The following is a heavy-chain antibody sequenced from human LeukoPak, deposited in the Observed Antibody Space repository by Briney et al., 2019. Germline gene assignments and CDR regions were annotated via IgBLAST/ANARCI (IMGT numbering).Heavy chain of an antibody. CDR3: ARDVDFWSGYYAFDI. D-gene: IGHD3-3*01. Sequence: PGGSLRLSCAASGFTFSSYSMNWVRQAPGKGLEWVSSISSSSSYIYYADSVKGRFTIPRDNAKNSLYLQMNSLRAEDTAVYYCARDVDFWSGYYAFDIWGQGTMVTVSS. CDR2: ISSSSSYI. J-gene: IGHJ3*02. CDR1: GFTFSSYS. V-gene: IGHV3-21*01.